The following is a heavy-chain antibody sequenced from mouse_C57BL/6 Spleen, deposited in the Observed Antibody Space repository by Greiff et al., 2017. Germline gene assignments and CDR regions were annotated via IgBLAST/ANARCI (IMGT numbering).Heavy chain of an antibody. D-gene: IGHD2-12*01. CDR1: GFTFSDYY. CDR2: ISNGGGST. V-gene: IGHV5-12*03. CDR3: ARIYYCYESFAD. Sequence: EVKLMESGGGLVQPGGSLKLSCAASGFTFSDYYMYWVRQTPEKRLEWVAYISNGGGSTYYPDTVKGRFTISRDHAKNTLFLQMTSLSSEDTATYYCARIYYCYESFADWGQGTLVTVSA. J-gene: IGHJ3*01.